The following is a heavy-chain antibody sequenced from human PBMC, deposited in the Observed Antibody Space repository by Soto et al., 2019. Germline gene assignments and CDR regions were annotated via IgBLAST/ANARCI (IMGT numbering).Heavy chain of an antibody. J-gene: IGHJ6*02. Sequence: GGSLRLSCAASGFTFSDYYMTWIRQAPGKGPDWVSYISSSGGYTNYADSVNGRFTVSRDNAKNSLYLQMHSLRAEDTAVYYCARVPYYFTSGTDYGMDVWGQGTTVTVSS. V-gene: IGHV3-11*06. CDR1: GFTFSDYY. CDR3: ARVPYYFTSGTDYGMDV. D-gene: IGHD3-10*01. CDR2: ISSSGGYT.